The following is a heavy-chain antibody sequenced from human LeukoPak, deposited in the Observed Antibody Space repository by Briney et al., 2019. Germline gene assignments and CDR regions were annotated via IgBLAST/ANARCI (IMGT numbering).Heavy chain of an antibody. Sequence: GESLKISCKGSGCSFTSYWIGWVRQMPGKGLEWMGIIYPGDSDTRYSPSFQGQVTISADKSISTAYLQWSSLKASDTAMYYCARRLILIGYYYYFDYWGQGTLVTVSS. CDR2: IYPGDSDT. D-gene: IGHD3-9*01. CDR1: GCSFTSYW. V-gene: IGHV5-51*01. J-gene: IGHJ4*02. CDR3: ARRLILIGYYYYFDY.